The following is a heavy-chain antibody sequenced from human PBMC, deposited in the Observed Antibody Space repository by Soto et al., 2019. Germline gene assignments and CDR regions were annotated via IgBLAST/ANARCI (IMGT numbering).Heavy chain of an antibody. CDR3: ARHFVAVVIKGWGY. V-gene: IGHV4-39*01. Sequence: QLQLQESGPGLVKPSETLSITCTVSGGSIDRSNYYWDWIRQPPGKGLEWIGTTYYNGNAYYNPSLKSRVTMSVDTSKNQFSLKLISVTAADTAVYYCARHFVAVVIKGWGYWGQGTLVTVSS. CDR1: GGSIDRSNYY. D-gene: IGHD3-22*01. J-gene: IGHJ4*02. CDR2: TYYNGNA.